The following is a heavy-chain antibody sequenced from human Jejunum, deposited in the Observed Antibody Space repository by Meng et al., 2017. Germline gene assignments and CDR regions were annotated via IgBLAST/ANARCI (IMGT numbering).Heavy chain of an antibody. J-gene: IGHJ4*02. CDR1: GGSISTLH. CDR2: IYNSGST. D-gene: IGHD6-19*01. CDR3: TRGGWYGIH. Sequence: QVQLQGSGPGLVKPSATLSLTCSVSGGSISTLHWSWFRQPPGKGLEWIGYIYNSGSTYYNPSLQSRVTISMDTSKNQFSLRLNSVTAADTAVYYCTRGGWYGIHWGPGTLVTVSS. V-gene: IGHV4-59*01.